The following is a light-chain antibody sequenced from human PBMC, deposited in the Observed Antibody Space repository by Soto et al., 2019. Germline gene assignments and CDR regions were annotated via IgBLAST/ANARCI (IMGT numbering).Light chain of an antibody. CDR3: QQYGSSPNIYT. V-gene: IGKV3-20*01. J-gene: IGKJ2*01. Sequence: EIVLTQSPGTLSLSPGERATLSCRTSQSVSTNYLAWYQQKPGQTPRLLIYGASSRATGIPDRFSGSGSGTDFTLTISGLEPEDFAVYYCQQYGSSPNIYTFGQGTKLEIK. CDR1: QSVSTNY. CDR2: GAS.